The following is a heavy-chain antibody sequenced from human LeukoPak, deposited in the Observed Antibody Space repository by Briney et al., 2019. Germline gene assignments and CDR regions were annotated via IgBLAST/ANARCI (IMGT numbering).Heavy chain of an antibody. CDR1: GGSFSGYY. CDR2: INHSGST. D-gene: IGHD3-3*01. V-gene: IGHV4-34*01. J-gene: IGHJ4*02. Sequence: NPSETLSLTCAVYGGSFSGYYWSWIRQPPGKGLEWIGEINHSGSTNYNPSLKSRVTIFADTSKNQFYLKLSSVTATDTAVYYCARGLTIFGVVRPWGQGTLVTVSS. CDR3: ARGLTIFGVVRP.